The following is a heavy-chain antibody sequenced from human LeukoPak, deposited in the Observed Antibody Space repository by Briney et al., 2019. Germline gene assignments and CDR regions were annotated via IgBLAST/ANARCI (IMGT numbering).Heavy chain of an antibody. CDR1: GFTSDDYG. D-gene: IGHD7-27*01. CDR2: IYSGGTT. V-gene: IGHV3-66*01. CDR3: ATLGMPLYYYYYGMDV. J-gene: IGHJ6*02. Sequence: TGGSLRLSCAASGFTSDDYGMSWVRQAPGKGLEWVSIIYSGGTTYYADTVKGRFTISRDNSKNTLYLQMNSLRAEDTAVYYCATLGMPLYYYYYGMDVWGQGTTVTVSS.